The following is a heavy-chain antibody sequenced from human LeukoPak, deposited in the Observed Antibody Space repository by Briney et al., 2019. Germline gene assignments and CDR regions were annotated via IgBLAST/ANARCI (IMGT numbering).Heavy chain of an antibody. Sequence: GGSLRLSCAASGFTFSSYTMNWVRQAPGKGQEWVSAISGSGGSTYYADSVKGRFTISRDNSKNTLYLQMNSLRAEDTAVYYCAKDLDYYGSGSYYNPFDYWGQGTLVTVSS. CDR3: AKDLDYYGSGSYYNPFDY. V-gene: IGHV3-23*01. CDR1: GFTFSSYT. J-gene: IGHJ4*02. CDR2: ISGSGGST. D-gene: IGHD3-10*01.